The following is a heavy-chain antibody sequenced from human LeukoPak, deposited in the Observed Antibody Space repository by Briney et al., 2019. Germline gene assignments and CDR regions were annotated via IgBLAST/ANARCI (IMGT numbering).Heavy chain of an antibody. J-gene: IGHJ4*02. Sequence: GGSLKISCKGSGYSFTSYWIGWVGQMPGKGLEWMGIIYPGDSDTRYSPSFQGQVTISADKSISTAYLQWSSLKASDTAIYYCARPYGSGSYKAEYYFDYWGQGTLVTVSS. CDR1: GYSFTSYW. CDR2: IYPGDSDT. V-gene: IGHV5-51*01. D-gene: IGHD3-10*01. CDR3: ARPYGSGSYKAEYYFDY.